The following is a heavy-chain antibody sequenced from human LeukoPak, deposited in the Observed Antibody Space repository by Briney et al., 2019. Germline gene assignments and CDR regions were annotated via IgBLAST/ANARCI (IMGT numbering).Heavy chain of an antibody. J-gene: IGHJ5*02. D-gene: IGHD5-18*01. CDR2: ISGSGGST. V-gene: IGHV3-23*01. Sequence: PGGSLRLSCAASGFTFSSYAMSWVRQAPGKGLEWVSAISGSGGSTYYADSVKGRFTISRDNSKNTLYLQMNSLRAEDTAVYYCAKSFSAETWIQLWLDWFDPWGQGTLVTVSS. CDR3: AKSFSAETWIQLWLDWFDP. CDR1: GFTFSSYA.